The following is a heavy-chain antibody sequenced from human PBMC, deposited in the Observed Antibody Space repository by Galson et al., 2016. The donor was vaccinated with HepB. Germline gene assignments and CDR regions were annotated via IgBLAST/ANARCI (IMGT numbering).Heavy chain of an antibody. CDR1: GGSIKSYY. D-gene: IGHD6-6*01. CDR3: ARTAARRHFDS. V-gene: IGHV4-59*04. Sequence: SETLSLTCTVSGGSIKSYYWSWIRQPPGKGLEWIGNIYNSEHTFYNPSLKSRVTISVDTSKNQFSLKLSSVTAADTAVYYCARTAARRHFDSWGQGTLVTVSS. J-gene: IGHJ4*01. CDR2: IYNSEHT.